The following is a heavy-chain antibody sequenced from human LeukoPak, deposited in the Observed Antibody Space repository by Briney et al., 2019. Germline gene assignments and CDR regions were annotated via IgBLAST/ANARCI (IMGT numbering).Heavy chain of an antibody. V-gene: IGHV4-39*01. D-gene: IGHD3-22*01. Sequence: PSETLSLTCTVSGGSVSSSSYQWGWIRQPPGTGLEWLGNVYYTGSTYYKASLKSRLIISVDTSKNQFSLKLSSVTAADTAVYYCARTTYYYDSSGYPLPPDYWGQGILVTVSS. CDR3: ARTTYYYDSSGYPLPPDY. CDR1: GGSVSSSSYQ. J-gene: IGHJ4*02. CDR2: VYYTGST.